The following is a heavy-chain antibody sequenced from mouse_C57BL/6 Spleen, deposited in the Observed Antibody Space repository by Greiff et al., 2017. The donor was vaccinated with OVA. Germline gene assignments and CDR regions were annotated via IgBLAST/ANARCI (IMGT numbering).Heavy chain of an antibody. D-gene: IGHD2-3*01. Sequence: QVQLKQPGAELVRPGSSVKLSCKASGYTFTSYWMHWVKQRPIQGLEWIGNIDPSDSETHYNQKFKDKATLTVDKSSSTAYMQLSSLTSEDSAVYYCARSYDGYTRYFDYWGQGTTLTVSS. CDR2: IDPSDSET. J-gene: IGHJ2*01. CDR1: GYTFTSYW. CDR3: ARSYDGYTRYFDY. V-gene: IGHV1-52*01.